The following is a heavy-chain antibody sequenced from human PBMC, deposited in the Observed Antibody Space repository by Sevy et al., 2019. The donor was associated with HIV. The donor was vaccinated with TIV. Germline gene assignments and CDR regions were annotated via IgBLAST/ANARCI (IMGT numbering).Heavy chain of an antibody. CDR3: ARGSAVLSATIWDGFDY. CDR1: GFTFSGSA. D-gene: IGHD2-2*02. Sequence: GGSLRLSCAASGFTFSGSAMQWVRQASGKGLEWVGRIRSKGNSYATAYAASVKGRFTISRDNAKNSLYLQMNSLRAEDTAVYYCARGSAVLSATIWDGFDYWGQGTLVTVSS. J-gene: IGHJ4*02. V-gene: IGHV3-73*01. CDR2: IRSKGNSYAT.